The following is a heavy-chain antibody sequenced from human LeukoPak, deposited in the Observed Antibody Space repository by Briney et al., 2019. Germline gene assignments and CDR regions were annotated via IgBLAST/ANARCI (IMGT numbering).Heavy chain of an antibody. CDR1: GLTFSSYW. J-gene: IGHJ3*02. Sequence: GGSLRLSCAASGLTFSSYWMSWVRQAPGKGLEWVANIKQDGSEKYYVDSVKGRFTISRDNAKNSLYLQMNSLRAEDTAVYYCARDSSSWLGDAFDIWGQGTMVTVSS. V-gene: IGHV3-7*03. CDR3: ARDSSSWLGDAFDI. CDR2: IKQDGSEK. D-gene: IGHD6-13*01.